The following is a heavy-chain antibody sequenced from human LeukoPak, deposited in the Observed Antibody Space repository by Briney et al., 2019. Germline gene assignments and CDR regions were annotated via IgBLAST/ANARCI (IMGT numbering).Heavy chain of an antibody. CDR3: ARDSSGGLKDYFDY. CDR2: ISGSGGST. Sequence: GGSLRLSCVASGFTFITYAMSWVRQAPGKGLEWVSSISGSGGSTYYADSVKGQFTISRDNAKNSLYLQMNSLRAEDTAVYYCARDSSGGLKDYFDYWGQGTLVTVSS. CDR1: GFTFITYA. V-gene: IGHV3-23*01. J-gene: IGHJ4*02. D-gene: IGHD3/OR15-3a*01.